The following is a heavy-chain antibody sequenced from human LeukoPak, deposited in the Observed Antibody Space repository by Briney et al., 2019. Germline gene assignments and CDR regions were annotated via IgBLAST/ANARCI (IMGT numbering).Heavy chain of an antibody. V-gene: IGHV4-30-4*01. Sequence: SETLSLTCTVSGASISTGDYYWSWIRQPPGKGLEWIGYIYSGSTHYNPSLKSRVTISVDTSKNQFSLKLSSVTAADTAVYYCAGGPNYVWGSYRYFDYWGQGTLVTVSS. J-gene: IGHJ4*02. CDR2: IYSGST. CDR1: GASISTGDYY. CDR3: AGGPNYVWGSYRYFDY. D-gene: IGHD3-16*02.